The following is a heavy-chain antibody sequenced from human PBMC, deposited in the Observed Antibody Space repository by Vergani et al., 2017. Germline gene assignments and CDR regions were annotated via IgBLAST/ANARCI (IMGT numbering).Heavy chain of an antibody. J-gene: IGHJ5*02. Sequence: QVQLVQSGAEVKKPGSSVKVSCKASGGTFSSYAISWVRQAPGQGLEWMGRIIPIFGTANYAQKFQGRVTLTADKSTSTAYMELSSLRSEDTAVYYCASDYYDSSGYPSPPNWFDPWGQGTLVTVSS. V-gene: IGHV1-69*14. CDR3: ASDYYDSSGYPSPPNWFDP. CDR1: GGTFSSYA. D-gene: IGHD3-22*01. CDR2: IIPIFGTA.